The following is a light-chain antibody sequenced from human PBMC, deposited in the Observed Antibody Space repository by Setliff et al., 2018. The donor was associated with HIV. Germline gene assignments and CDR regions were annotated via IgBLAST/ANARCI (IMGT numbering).Light chain of an antibody. CDR1: NSDVGGYNY. CDR3: TSYTSSDTYV. CDR2: NFS. V-gene: IGLV2-14*03. Sequence: QSALTQPASVSAAPGLAITITCTGTNSDVGGYNYLSWYVQEPGKAPKLIMYNFSSRPSGISNRFSGSKSGNTASLTISGLRAEDEGDYFCTSYTSSDTYVFGTGTKVTV. J-gene: IGLJ1*01.